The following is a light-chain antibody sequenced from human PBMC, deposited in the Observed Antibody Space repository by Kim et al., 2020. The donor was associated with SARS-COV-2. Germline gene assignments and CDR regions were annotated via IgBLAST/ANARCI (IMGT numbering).Light chain of an antibody. CDR3: QSRV. CDR2: EDN. J-gene: IGLJ3*02. Sequence: NFMLTQPHSVSESPGKTVTISCTRSSGSIASNYVQWYQQRPGSAPTTVIYEDNQRPSGVPDRFSGSIDSSSNSASLTISGLKTEDEADYYCQSRVFG. CDR1: SGSIASNY. V-gene: IGLV6-57*04.